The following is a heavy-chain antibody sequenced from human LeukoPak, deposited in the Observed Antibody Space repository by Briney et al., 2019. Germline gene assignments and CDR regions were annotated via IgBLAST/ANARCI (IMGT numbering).Heavy chain of an antibody. Sequence: SETLSLTCTVSGGSISSYYWSWIRQPPGKGLEWIGYIYYSGSTYYNPSLKSRVTISVDTSKNQFSLKLSSVTAADTAVYYCAREWFGELSAFDIWGQGTMVTVSS. J-gene: IGHJ3*02. D-gene: IGHD3-10*01. CDR1: GGSISSYY. V-gene: IGHV4-59*12. CDR2: IYYSGST. CDR3: AREWFGELSAFDI.